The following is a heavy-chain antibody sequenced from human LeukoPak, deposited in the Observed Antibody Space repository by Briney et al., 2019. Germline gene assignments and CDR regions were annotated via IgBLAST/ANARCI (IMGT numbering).Heavy chain of an antibody. CDR1: GFTFSSYA. V-gene: IGHV3-30-3*01. D-gene: IGHD6-6*01. J-gene: IGHJ4*02. Sequence: QPGRSLRLSCAASGFTFSSYATHWVRQAPGKGLEWVAVISYDGSNKYYADSVKGRFTISRDNSKNTLYLQMNSLRAEDTAVYYCAKGHSSSAIPTYYFDYWGQGTLVTVSS. CDR2: ISYDGSNK. CDR3: AKGHSSSAIPTYYFDY.